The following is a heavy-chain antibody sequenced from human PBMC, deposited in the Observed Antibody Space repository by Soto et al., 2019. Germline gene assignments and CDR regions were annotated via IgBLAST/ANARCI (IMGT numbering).Heavy chain of an antibody. CDR1: GFTFSDYY. V-gene: IGHV3-11*06. CDR2: ISGRNTYT. D-gene: IGHD2-2*01. Sequence: QVQLVESGGGLVKPGGSLRLSCAASGFTFSDYYMSWIRQAPGKGLEWVSYISGRNTYTNYADSVKGRFTVSRDNAKTSLFPEMNSLRVEDTAVYYCERDGGEIIPAAIGGGYGMDVWGQGTTVIVSS. CDR3: ERDGGEIIPAAIGGGYGMDV. J-gene: IGHJ6*02.